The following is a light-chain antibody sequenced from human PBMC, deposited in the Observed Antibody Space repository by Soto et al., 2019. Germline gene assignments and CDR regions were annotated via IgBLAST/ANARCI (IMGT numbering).Light chain of an antibody. V-gene: IGKV1-5*03. J-gene: IGKJ1*01. CDR1: HSISRQ. CDR2: QAS. CDR3: VQYQCYST. Sequence: DIQMTQSPSTLSASVGDRVSVTCRASHSISRQLAWYQQKPGKAPNLLIYQASNLETGVPSRCSGSGSGTEFTLTMSSLQPDDLATYYCVQYQCYSTFGQGTKVEVK.